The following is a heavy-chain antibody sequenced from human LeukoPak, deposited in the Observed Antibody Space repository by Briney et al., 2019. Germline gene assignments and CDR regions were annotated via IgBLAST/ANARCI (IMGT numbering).Heavy chain of an antibody. CDR2: ISAYNGNT. CDR1: GDTFTSYG. J-gene: IGHJ5*02. CDR3: ARVVVVAATADP. D-gene: IGHD2-15*01. Sequence: GASVKVSCKDTGDTFTSYGISWVRQAPGQGLEWMGWISAYNGNTNYAQKLQGRVTMTTDTSTSTAYMELRSLRSDDTAVYYCARVVVVAATADPWGQGTLVTVSS. V-gene: IGHV1-18*01.